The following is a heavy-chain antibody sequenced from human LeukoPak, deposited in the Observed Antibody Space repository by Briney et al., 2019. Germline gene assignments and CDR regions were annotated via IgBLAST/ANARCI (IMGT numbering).Heavy chain of an antibody. D-gene: IGHD2-2*01. CDR2: ISSSSSYI. V-gene: IGHV3-21*01. CDR3: ARRQSRYCSSTSCYISPGFDY. CDR1: GFTFSSYS. J-gene: IGHJ4*02. Sequence: GGSLRLSCAASGFTFSSYSMNWVRQAPGKGLEWVSSISSSSSYIYYADSVKGRFTISRDNAKNSLYLQMNSLRAEDTAVYYCARRQSRYCSSTSCYISPGFDYWGQGTLVTVSS.